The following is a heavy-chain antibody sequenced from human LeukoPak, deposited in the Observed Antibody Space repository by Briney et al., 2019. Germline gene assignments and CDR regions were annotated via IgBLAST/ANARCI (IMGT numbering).Heavy chain of an antibody. CDR2: IKSKTDGGTT. V-gene: IGHV3-15*01. CDR1: GFTFSNAW. Sequence: GGSLTLFCAASGFTFSNAWMSWVRQAPGKGREWVGRIKSKTDGGTTDYAAAVKGRFTISRDDSKNTLYLQMNSLKTEDTAVYYCTTDITIFGVVTNDYWGQGTLVTVSS. CDR3: TTDITIFGVVTNDY. D-gene: IGHD3-3*01. J-gene: IGHJ4*02.